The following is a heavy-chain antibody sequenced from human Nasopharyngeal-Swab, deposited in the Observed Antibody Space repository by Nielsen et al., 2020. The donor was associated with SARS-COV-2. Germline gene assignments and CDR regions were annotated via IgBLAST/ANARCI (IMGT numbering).Heavy chain of an antibody. Sequence: GESLKISCAASGFTFSSYGMHWVRQAPGKGLEWVAVISYDGSNKYYADSVKGRFTISRDNSNYTLYLQMKSLRAEDTAVYYCAKGSYYPSYYFDYWGQGALVSVSS. CDR2: ISYDGSNK. J-gene: IGHJ4*02. CDR1: GFTFSSYG. CDR3: AKGSYYPSYYFDY. V-gene: IGHV3-30*18. D-gene: IGHD1-26*01.